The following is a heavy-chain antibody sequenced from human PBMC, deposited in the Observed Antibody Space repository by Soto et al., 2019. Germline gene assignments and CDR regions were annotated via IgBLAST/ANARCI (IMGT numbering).Heavy chain of an antibody. CDR3: AKDLVVVPAAMLPYYYYGMDV. CDR1: GFTFSSYA. Sequence: EVQLLESGGGLVQPGGSLRLSCAASGFTFSSYAMSWVRQAPGKGLEWVSAISGSGGSTYYADSVKGRFTISRDNSKNTLYLQMNSLRAEDTAVYYCAKDLVVVPAAMLPYYYYGMDVWGQGTTVTVS. J-gene: IGHJ6*02. V-gene: IGHV3-23*01. CDR2: ISGSGGST. D-gene: IGHD2-2*01.